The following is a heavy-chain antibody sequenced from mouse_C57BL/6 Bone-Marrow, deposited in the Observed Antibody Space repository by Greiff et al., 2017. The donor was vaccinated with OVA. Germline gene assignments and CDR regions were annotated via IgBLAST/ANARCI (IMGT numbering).Heavy chain of an antibody. D-gene: IGHD2-10*02. J-gene: IGHJ2*01. V-gene: IGHV14-4*01. CDR1: GFNIKDDY. CDR2: IDPENGDT. Sequence: EVQLQQSGAELVRPGASVKLSCTASGFNIKDDYMHWVKQRPEQGLEWIGWIDPENGDTEYASKFQGKATITADTSSNTAYLQLSSLTSEDTAVYYCTTGYGNYVGYFDYWGQGTTLTVSS. CDR3: TTGYGNYVGYFDY.